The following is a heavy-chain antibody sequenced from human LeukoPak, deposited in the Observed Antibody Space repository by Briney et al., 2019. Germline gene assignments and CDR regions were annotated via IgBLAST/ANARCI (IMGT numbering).Heavy chain of an antibody. CDR1: GFTFSSNA. D-gene: IGHD6-6*01. V-gene: IGHV4-34*08. J-gene: IGHJ6*02. CDR3: ARKSSRSGGPNQYYFYYGMDV. CDR2: INHSGIT. Sequence: PGGSLRLSCAASGFTFSSNAMSWVRQAPGKGLEWIGEINHSGITNYTPSLKSRVTISVDTSKNQFSLNLSSVTAADTAVYYCARKSSRSGGPNQYYFYYGMDVWGQGITVTVSS.